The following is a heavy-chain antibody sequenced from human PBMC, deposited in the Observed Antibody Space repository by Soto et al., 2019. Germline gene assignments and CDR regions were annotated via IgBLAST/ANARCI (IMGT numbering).Heavy chain of an antibody. Sequence: QVQLVQSGAEVRKPGSSVKVSCKASGDTFDSYTLSWVRQAPGQGLEWMGRIIPILGITNYALRFQGRVTLTADMSTSTAYMELSGLRSGDTAIYFCARYSYYYVSSKGGSYRGQGTLVTVSS. J-gene: IGHJ4*02. CDR3: ARYSYYYVSSKGGSY. D-gene: IGHD3-10*01. V-gene: IGHV1-69*02. CDR1: GDTFDSYT. CDR2: IIPILGIT.